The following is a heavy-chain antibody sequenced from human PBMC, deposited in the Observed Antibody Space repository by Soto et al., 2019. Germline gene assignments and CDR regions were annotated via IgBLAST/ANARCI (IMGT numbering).Heavy chain of an antibody. Sequence: EVQLVESGGGLVQPGGSLRLSCATSGFTFGDYWMSWVRQAPGKRLEWVANTKQDESEKYYVGSVGGRFTISRDNAKNSLYQQMNSLIADDTAVYFCVREGDSGFFSWGQGTLVTVSS. D-gene: IGHD6-25*01. V-gene: IGHV3-7*01. CDR1: GFTFGDYW. J-gene: IGHJ5*02. CDR3: VREGDSGFFS. CDR2: TKQDESEK.